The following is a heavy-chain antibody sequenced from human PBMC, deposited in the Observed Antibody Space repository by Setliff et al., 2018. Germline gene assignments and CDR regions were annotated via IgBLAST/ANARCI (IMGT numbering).Heavy chain of an antibody. J-gene: IGHJ3*01. D-gene: IGHD6-6*01. CDR1: GYTFINFH. CDR3: AMSSWPGRPNDFDL. Sequence: GASVKVSCKSSGYTFINFHLHWVRLAPGQGLEWLGRIDLYNAGTTYAEKMETKVTMTVDTSSNIGYMELRSLTSDDTGIYFCAMSSWPGRPNDFDLWGQGTEVTVSS. V-gene: IGHV1-2*05. CDR2: IDLYNAGT.